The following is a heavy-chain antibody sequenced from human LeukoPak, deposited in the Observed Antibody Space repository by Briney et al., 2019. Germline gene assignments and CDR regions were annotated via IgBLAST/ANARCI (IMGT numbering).Heavy chain of an antibody. V-gene: IGHV3-23*01. D-gene: IGHD4-17*01. CDR1: GFTFSSYA. CDR2: ISGSGGST. J-gene: IGHJ4*02. CDR3: AKDGSYGDYRSYFDY. Sequence: GGSLRLSCAASGFTFSSYAMSWVRQAPGKGLEWVSAISGSGGSTYYADSVKGRFTISGDNSKNTLYLQMNSLRAEDTAVYYCAKDGSYGDYRSYFDYWGQGTLVTVSS.